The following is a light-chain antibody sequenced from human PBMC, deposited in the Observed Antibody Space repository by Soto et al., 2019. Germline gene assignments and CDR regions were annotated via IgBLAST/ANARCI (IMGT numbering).Light chain of an antibody. Sequence: DIVMTQSPVSLPVTPGEPAFISCRSSKSIRRSDGYSSLGWYRHKSGQSPQLLIHLDYIRASGVHDRFSGSGSGTDFTLKISRVEDEDVGVYFCMQARQSPPTFGGGTKVELK. J-gene: IGKJ4*01. V-gene: IGKV2-28*01. CDR3: MQARQSPPT. CDR1: KSIRRSDGYSS. CDR2: LDY.